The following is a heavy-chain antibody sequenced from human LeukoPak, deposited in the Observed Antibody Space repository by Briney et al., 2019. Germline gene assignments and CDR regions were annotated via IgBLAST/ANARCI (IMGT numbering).Heavy chain of an antibody. V-gene: IGHV3-73*01. CDR2: IRSKANSYAT. D-gene: IGHD2-15*01. Sequence: GGSLRLSCAASGVTFSGSAMHWVRQASGKGLEWVGRIRSKANSYATAYAASVKGRFTISRDDSKNTAYLQMNSLKTEDTAVYYCTRPAYCSGGSCYENWGQGTLVTVSS. CDR1: GVTFSGSA. J-gene: IGHJ4*02. CDR3: TRPAYCSGGSCYEN.